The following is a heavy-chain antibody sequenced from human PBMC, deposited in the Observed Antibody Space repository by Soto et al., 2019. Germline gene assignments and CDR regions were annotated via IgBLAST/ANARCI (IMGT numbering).Heavy chain of an antibody. J-gene: IGHJ4*02. CDR2: ISAYNGNT. V-gene: IGHV1-18*01. CDR1: GYTFTNFG. Sequence: QVQLVQSGAEVKKPGASVKVSCKASGYTFTNFGISWVRQAPGQGLEWMGWISAYNGNTNYAQNFQGRVTMTTDTYTSTAYMGLRSLRSDDPAVYYCARGGTPIDYGGQGTLVTVSS. CDR3: ARGGTPIDY. D-gene: IGHD3-16*01.